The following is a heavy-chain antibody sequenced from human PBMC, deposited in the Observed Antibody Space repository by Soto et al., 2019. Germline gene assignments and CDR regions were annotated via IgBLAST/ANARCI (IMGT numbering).Heavy chain of an antibody. J-gene: IGHJ5*02. Sequence: ASVKVSCKASGYSFRSYGIQRVRQAPGQSLEWMGWINVDNGDTKYSQNFQDRVTIIRDTSASTVYMELSSLRTEDTAVYYCARVGLKYLRWFDPWGQGSLVTVSS. CDR3: ARVGLKYLRWFDP. CDR2: INVDNGDT. CDR1: GYSFRSYG. D-gene: IGHD6-6*01. V-gene: IGHV1-3*01.